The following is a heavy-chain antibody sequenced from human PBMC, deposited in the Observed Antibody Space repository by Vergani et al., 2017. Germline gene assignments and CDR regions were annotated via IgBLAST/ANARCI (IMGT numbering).Heavy chain of an antibody. V-gene: IGHV4-31*03. CDR1: GGSISSGGYY. CDR2: MYDSGST. J-gene: IGHJ4*02. CDR3: ARDRPKTDGHFDY. Sequence: QVQLQESGPGLVKPSQTLSLTCTVSGGSISSGGYYWSWIRQPPGKGLEWIGYMYDSGSTSYNPSLKSRVTISVDKSKNQFSMKLSSVTAADTAVYYCARDRPKTDGHFDYWGQGTLVTVSS.